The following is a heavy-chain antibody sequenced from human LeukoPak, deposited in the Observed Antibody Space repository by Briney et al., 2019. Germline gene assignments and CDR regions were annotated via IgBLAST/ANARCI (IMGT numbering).Heavy chain of an antibody. J-gene: IGHJ4*02. D-gene: IGHD3-10*01. CDR2: ISYDGSNK. Sequence: GGSLRLSCAASGFTFSSYAMHWVRQAPGKGLEWVAVISYDGSNKYYADSVKGRFTISRDNSKNTLYLQMNSLRAEDTAVYYCARDRGDYFDYWGQGTLVTVSS. CDR3: ARDRGDYFDY. CDR1: GFTFSSYA. V-gene: IGHV3-30-3*01.